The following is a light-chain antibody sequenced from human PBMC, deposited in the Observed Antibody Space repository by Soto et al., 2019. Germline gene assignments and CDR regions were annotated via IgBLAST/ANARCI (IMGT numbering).Light chain of an antibody. Sequence: QSVLTQPASVSGSPGQSITIACTGTNRDVGSYNLVSWYQQRPGEAPKLIISEVRNRPSGLSYRFTGSKSGNTASLTISGLQAEDEADYYCSSYTTTSTLVFGGGTQLTVL. CDR3: SSYTTTSTLV. V-gene: IGLV2-14*01. CDR2: EVR. CDR1: NRDVGSYNL. J-gene: IGLJ3*02.